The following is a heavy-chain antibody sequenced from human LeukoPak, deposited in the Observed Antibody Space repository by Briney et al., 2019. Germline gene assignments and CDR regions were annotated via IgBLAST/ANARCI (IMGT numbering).Heavy chain of an antibody. CDR2: IYYSGST. D-gene: IGHD2-2*02. CDR3: ARGVGVPAAISFDY. J-gene: IGHJ4*02. Sequence: PSQTLSLTCAVSGGSISSGGYSWRWIRQPPGKGLEWIGYIYYSGSTYYNPSLKSRVTISVDTSKNQFSLKLSSVTAADTAVYYCARGVGVPAAISFDYWGQGTLVTVSS. V-gene: IGHV4-30-2*05. CDR1: GGSISSGGYS.